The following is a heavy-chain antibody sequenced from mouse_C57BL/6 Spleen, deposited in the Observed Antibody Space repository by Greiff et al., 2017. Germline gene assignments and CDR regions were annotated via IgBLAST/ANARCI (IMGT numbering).Heavy chain of an antibody. D-gene: IGHD3-2*02. CDR3: ARPAQVTWFAD. J-gene: IGHJ3*01. CDR2: IINGSGSN. Sequence: VQLKPSGAELMKPGASVKLSCKATGYTFPGYWLEWVRQRPGHGLEWIGEIINGSGSNNYNEEMKGKATFTADTSSNTAYMQPSSRTTDDSAIYYCARPAQVTWFADWGQGTLVTVSA. CDR1: GYTFPGYW. V-gene: IGHV1-9*01.